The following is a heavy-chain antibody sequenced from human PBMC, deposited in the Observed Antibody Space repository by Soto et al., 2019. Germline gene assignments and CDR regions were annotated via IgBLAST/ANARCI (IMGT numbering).Heavy chain of an antibody. CDR2: IHYSGST. V-gene: IGHV4-39*07. CDR1: GASISIGTDY. CDR3: ARAAMGGSSWPFDY. J-gene: IGHJ4*02. D-gene: IGHD6-13*01. Sequence: PSETLSLTCSVSGASISIGTDYWGWIRQPPGKGLEWIGNIHYSGSTYYNPSLKSRVTISVDKSKNQFSLKLSSVTAADTAVYYCARAAMGGSSWPFDYWGQGTLVTVSS.